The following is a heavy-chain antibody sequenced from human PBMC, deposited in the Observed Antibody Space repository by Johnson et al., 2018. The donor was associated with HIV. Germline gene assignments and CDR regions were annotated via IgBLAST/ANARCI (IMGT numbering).Heavy chain of an antibody. J-gene: IGHJ3*02. CDR3: ARVEWELELLGAFDI. V-gene: IGHV3-30*04. CDR2: ISYDGRNK. CDR1: GFTFSSYA. Sequence: VQLVESGGGVVQPGRSLRLSCAASGFTFSSYAMHWVRQAPGKGLEWVAVISYDGRNKYYADSVKGRFTISRDNSKNTLYLQRNSLRAEDTAVYYCARVEWELELLGAFDIGGQGTRVTVSS. D-gene: IGHD1-7*01.